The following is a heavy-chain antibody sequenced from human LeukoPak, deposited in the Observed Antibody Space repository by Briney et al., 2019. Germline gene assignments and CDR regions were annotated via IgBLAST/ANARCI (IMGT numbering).Heavy chain of an antibody. CDR3: ARDLGSSGWYKKNWFDP. CDR1: GYTLTGYY. V-gene: IGHV1-2*02. D-gene: IGHD6-19*01. J-gene: IGHJ5*02. CDR2: INPDSGGT. Sequence: ASVKVSCKASGYTLTGYYMHWVRQAPGQGLEWMGWINPDSGGTNYAQKFQGRVTMTRDTSISTAYLDLSSLRSDDTAVYYCARDLGSSGWYKKNWFDPWGQGTLVTVSS.